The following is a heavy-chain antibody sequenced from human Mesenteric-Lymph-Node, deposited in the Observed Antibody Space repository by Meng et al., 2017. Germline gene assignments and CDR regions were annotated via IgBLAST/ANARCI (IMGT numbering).Heavy chain of an antibody. D-gene: IGHD3-3*01. CDR3: ARDDDFWSGPGAFDI. V-gene: IGHV3-48*03. CDR1: GFTFSSYE. Sequence: GESLKISCAASGFTFSSYEMNWVRQAPGKGLEWVSYISSSGSTIYYADSVKGRFTISRDNAKNSLYLQMNSLRAEDTAVYYCARDDDFWSGPGAFDIWGQGTMVIVSS. CDR2: ISSSGSTI. J-gene: IGHJ3*02.